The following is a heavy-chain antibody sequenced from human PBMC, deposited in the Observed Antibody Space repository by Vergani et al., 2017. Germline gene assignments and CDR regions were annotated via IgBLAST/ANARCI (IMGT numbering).Heavy chain of an antibody. Sequence: QVQLQQWGAGLLKPSETLSLTCAVYGGSFSGYYWSWIRQPPGKGLEWIGEINHSGSTNYNPSLKSRVTISVDTYKNQFSLKLSSVTAADTAVYYCARRGVYYYYYYGMDVWGQGP. D-gene: IGHD1-26*01. CDR1: GGSFSGYY. CDR3: ARRGVYYYYYYGMDV. V-gene: IGHV4-34*01. J-gene: IGHJ6*02. CDR2: INHSGST.